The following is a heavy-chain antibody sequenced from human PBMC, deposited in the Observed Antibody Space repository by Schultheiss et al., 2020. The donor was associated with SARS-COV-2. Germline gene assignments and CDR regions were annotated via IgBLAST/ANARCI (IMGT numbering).Heavy chain of an antibody. D-gene: IGHD3-16*02. CDR3: ARGPTAFGGVIVTGYFDY. CDR1: GFTFSSYW. J-gene: IGHJ4*02. V-gene: IGHV3-74*01. Sequence: GGSLRLSCAASGFTFSSYWMSWVRQAPGKGLVWVSRINSDGSSTSYADSVKGRFTISRDNAKNTLYLQMNSLRAEDTAVYYCARGPTAFGGVIVTGYFDYWGQGTLVTVSS. CDR2: INSDGSST.